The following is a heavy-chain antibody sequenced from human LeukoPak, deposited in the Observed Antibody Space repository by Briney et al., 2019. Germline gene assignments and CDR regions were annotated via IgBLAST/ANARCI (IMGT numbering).Heavy chain of an antibody. J-gene: IGHJ4*02. V-gene: IGHV3-30*02. D-gene: IGHD6-13*01. CDR1: GFTFSSYG. CDR3: AKDNYIAAAFFDY. Sequence: GGSLRLSCAASGFTFSSYGMHWVRQAPGKGLEWVAFIRYDGSNKYYADSVKGRFTISRDNSKNTLYLQMNSLRAEDTAVYYCAKDNYIAAAFFDYWGQGTLVTVSS. CDR2: IRYDGSNK.